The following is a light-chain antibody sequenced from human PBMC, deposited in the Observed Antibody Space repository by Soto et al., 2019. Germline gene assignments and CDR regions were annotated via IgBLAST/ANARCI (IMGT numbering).Light chain of an antibody. CDR2: GAS. V-gene: IGKV3-15*01. CDR1: QSVSSY. CDR3: QQYYNWPIT. J-gene: IGKJ5*01. Sequence: EIVLTQSPATLSLSPVERATLSCMASQSVSSYLAWYQQKPGQAPRLLIYGASTRATGIPARFSGSGSGTEFTLTISSLQSEDFAVYYCQQYYNWPITFGQGTRLEIK.